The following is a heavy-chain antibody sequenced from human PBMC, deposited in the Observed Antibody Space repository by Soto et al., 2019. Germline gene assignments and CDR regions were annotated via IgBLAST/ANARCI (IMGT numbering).Heavy chain of an antibody. V-gene: IGHV1-18*01. Sequence: ASVKVSCKASGYTFTSYGISWVRQAPGQGLEWMGWISAYNGNTNYAQKLQGRVTMTTDTSTSIAYMELRSLRSDDTDVYYCARLYCSGGSCYYYYGMDVWGQGTTVTVSS. CDR2: ISAYNGNT. CDR3: ARLYCSGGSCYYYYGMDV. J-gene: IGHJ6*02. D-gene: IGHD2-15*01. CDR1: GYTFTSYG.